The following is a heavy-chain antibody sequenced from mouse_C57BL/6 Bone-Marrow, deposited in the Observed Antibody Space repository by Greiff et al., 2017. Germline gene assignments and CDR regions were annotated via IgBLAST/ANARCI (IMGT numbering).Heavy chain of an antibody. V-gene: IGHV1-80*01. CDR2: IYPGDGDT. CDR1: GYAFSSYW. CDR3: ARRGPYYYGSLYYAMDY. Sequence: QVQLQQSGAELVKPGASVKISCKASGYAFSSYWMNWVKQRPGKGLEWIGQIYPGDGDTNYNGKFKGKATLTADKSSSTAYMPLSSLTSEDSAVYFCARRGPYYYGSLYYAMDYWGQGTSVTVSS. D-gene: IGHD1-1*01. J-gene: IGHJ4*01.